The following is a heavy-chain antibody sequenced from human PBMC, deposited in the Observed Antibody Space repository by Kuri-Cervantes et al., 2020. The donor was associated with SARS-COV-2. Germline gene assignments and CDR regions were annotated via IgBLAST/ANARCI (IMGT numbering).Heavy chain of an antibody. D-gene: IGHD2-2*01. CDR1: GFTFSSYA. V-gene: IGHV3-23*01. J-gene: IGHJ5*02. CDR2: ISGSGGST. CDR3: ARNRLRYCSSTSCYGWFDP. Sequence: GGSLRLSFTVSGFTFSSYAMSWVRQAPGKGLEWVSAISGSGGSTYYADSVKGRFTTSRDNSKNTLYLQMNSLRAEDTAVYYCARNRLRYCSSTSCYGWFDPWGQGTLVTVSS.